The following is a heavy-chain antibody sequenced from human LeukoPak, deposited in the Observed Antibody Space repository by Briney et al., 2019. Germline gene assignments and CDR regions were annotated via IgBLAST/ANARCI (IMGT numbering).Heavy chain of an antibody. CDR1: GFTFSSYA. J-gene: IGHJ4*02. CDR2: ISYDGSNK. CDR3: AKDHYWSIDY. Sequence: AGGSLRLSCAASGFTFSSYAMHWVRQAPGKGLEWVAVISYDGSNKYCADSVKGRFTISRDIAKNTLYLQMNSLRAEDTGVYYCAKDHYWSIDYWGRGTLVTVSS. D-gene: IGHD3-3*01. V-gene: IGHV3-30*04.